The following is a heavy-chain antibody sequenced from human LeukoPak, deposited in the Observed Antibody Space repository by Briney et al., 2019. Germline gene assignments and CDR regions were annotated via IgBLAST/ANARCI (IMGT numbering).Heavy chain of an antibody. Sequence: SETLSLTCTVSGYSISSGYYWGWIRQPPGKGLEWIGSIYHSGSTYYNPSLKSRVTISVDTSKNQFSLKLSSVTAADTAVYYCARADFWSGPYYFDYWGQGTLVTVSS. CDR2: IYHSGST. CDR3: ARADFWSGPYYFDY. CDR1: GYSISSGYY. D-gene: IGHD3-3*01. J-gene: IGHJ4*02. V-gene: IGHV4-38-2*02.